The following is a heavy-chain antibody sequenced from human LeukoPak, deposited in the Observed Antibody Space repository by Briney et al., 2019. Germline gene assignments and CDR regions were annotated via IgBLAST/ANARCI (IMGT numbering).Heavy chain of an antibody. V-gene: IGHV1-69*06. D-gene: IGHD4-17*01. CDR3: ARPAGIDYGDYPAYFDY. CDR2: IIPIFGTA. CDR1: VGTFSSYA. Sequence: SVKVSCKASVGTFSSYAISWVRQAPGQGLEWMGGIIPIFGTANYAQEFQGRVTITADKSTSTAYMELSSLRSEDTAVYYCARPAGIDYGDYPAYFDYWGQGTLVTVSS. J-gene: IGHJ4*02.